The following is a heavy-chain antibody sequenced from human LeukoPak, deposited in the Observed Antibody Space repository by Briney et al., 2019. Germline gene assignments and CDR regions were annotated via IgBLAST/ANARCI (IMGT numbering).Heavy chain of an antibody. J-gene: IGHJ5*02. CDR3: ARGGGYMGGDWFDP. Sequence: ASVKVSCKASGYTFTSYGVSWVRQAPGQGLEWMGWIGAYNGNTNYAQKLQGRVTMTTDTSTSTDYMELRSLRSDDTAVYYCARGGGYMGGDWFDPWGQGTLVTVSS. D-gene: IGHD3-16*01. CDR2: IGAYNGNT. CDR1: GYTFTSYG. V-gene: IGHV1-18*01.